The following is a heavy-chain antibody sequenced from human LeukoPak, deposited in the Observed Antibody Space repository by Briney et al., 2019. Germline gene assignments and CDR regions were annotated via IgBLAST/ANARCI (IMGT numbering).Heavy chain of an antibody. CDR1: GGSISPLY. D-gene: IGHD3-10*01. CDR2: IYYTGST. J-gene: IGHJ4*02. V-gene: IGHV4-59*11. CDR3: ARGGVAAKYYFDF. Sequence: PSETLSLTCTVSGGSISPLYWSWIRQPPGKGLEFIGYIYYTGSTNFNPSLKSRVALSVDTSKNQISLKLNSVTAADTAVYYCARGGVAAKYYFDFWGQGTLVTVSP.